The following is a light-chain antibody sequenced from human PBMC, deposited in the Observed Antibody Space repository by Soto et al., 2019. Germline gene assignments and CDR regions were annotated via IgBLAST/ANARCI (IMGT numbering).Light chain of an antibody. CDR1: QSVRSS. Sequence: EIVLTQSPGTLSLSPGDIVTLFFRASQSVRSSSLAWYQHKPGQTPRLLIYDTSTRATGVPTRFSGSRSGAEFTLTINSLQSEDFAVYYCQPYNNWPLTFGGGTKVDIK. CDR2: DTS. CDR3: QPYNNWPLT. V-gene: IGKV3-15*01. J-gene: IGKJ4*01.